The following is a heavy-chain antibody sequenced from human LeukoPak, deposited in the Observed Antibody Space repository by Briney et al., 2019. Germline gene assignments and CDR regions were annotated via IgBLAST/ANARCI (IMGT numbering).Heavy chain of an antibody. CDR3: ARRTYSSGWSNFDY. CDR2: IYYRGST. Sequence: SETLSLTCTVSGGSVSSVSYYWSWLRQPPGKGREWIWYIYYRGSTNYNPSLKSRVTISVDRSKNQFSLKLSSVTAADTAVYYGARRTYSSGWSNFDYWGQGTLVTVSS. V-gene: IGHV4-61*01. J-gene: IGHJ4*02. D-gene: IGHD6-19*01. CDR1: GGSVSSVSYY.